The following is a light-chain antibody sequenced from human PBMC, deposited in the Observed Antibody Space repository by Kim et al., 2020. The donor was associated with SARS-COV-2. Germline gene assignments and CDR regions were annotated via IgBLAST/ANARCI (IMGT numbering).Light chain of an antibody. Sequence: RVTISCTGSSSNIGAYDDIHWYQQLPGPAPKLLFRGTTNRPAGVPERFSGSKSGTSASLDITGLQAEDEAVYYCQSYDRSLSGSVFGGGTQLTVL. CDR3: QSYDRSLSGSV. CDR2: GTT. V-gene: IGLV1-40*01. J-gene: IGLJ3*02. CDR1: SSNIGAYDD.